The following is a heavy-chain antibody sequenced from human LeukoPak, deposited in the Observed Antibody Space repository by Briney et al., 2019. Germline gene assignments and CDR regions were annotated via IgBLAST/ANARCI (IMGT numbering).Heavy chain of an antibody. J-gene: IGHJ4*02. D-gene: IGHD6-19*01. CDR1: GYTFTGYY. CDR2: IDPNSGGT. V-gene: IGHV1-2*02. CDR3: AIDTMYSSGWYNN. Sequence: ASVKVSCKASGYTFTGYYMHWVRQAPGQGLEWMGWIDPNSGGTNYAQKFQGRVTMTRDTSISTAYMELSRLRSDDTAVYYCAIDTMYSSGWYNNWGQGTLVTVSS.